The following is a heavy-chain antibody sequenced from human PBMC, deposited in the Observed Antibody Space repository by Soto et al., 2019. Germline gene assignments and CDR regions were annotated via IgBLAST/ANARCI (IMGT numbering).Heavy chain of an antibody. J-gene: IGHJ5*02. CDR1: GGSITRGGYY. CDR3: ASDPAP. V-gene: IGHV4-31*03. CDR2: IYNSGTT. Sequence: QVQLQESGPGLVKPSETLSLTCTVSGGSITRGGYYWSWIRQHPGKGLEWIGYIYNSGTTYYNPSLXGXXTISVDTSKNQFSLKLTSVTAADTAVYYRASDPAPWGQGTLVTVSA.